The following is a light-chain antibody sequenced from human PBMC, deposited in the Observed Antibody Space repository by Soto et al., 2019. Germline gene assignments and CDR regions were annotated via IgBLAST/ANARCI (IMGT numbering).Light chain of an antibody. CDR1: QSVSSSY. CDR3: QQYSSSPVT. Sequence: EIVLTQSPGTLSLSPGERATLSCRASQSVSSSYLAWYQQKPGQAPRLLIYGASSRATGIPDRFSGSGSGTNFTITIIRLETEDFAVYYCQQYSSSPVTFGQETKVKNK. J-gene: IGKJ1*01. CDR2: GAS. V-gene: IGKV3-20*01.